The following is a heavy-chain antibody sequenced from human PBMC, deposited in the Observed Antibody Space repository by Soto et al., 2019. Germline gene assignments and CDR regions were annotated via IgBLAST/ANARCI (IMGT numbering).Heavy chain of an antibody. D-gene: IGHD2-21*01. CDR3: ARNCGTGFYDFDS. J-gene: IGHJ5*01. CDR1: GYSISTGFN. CDR2: IYHSGST. Sequence: SETLSLTCAVSGYSISTGFNWGWIRQPPGKGLEWIGSIYHSGSTSYNLSLKSRVTISADTSKNQISLKLISVTAADTALYYCARNCGTGFYDFDSWGQGTMVTVSS. V-gene: IGHV4-38-2*01.